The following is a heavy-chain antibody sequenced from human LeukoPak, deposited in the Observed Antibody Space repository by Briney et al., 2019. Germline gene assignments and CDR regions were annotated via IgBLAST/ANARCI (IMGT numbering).Heavy chain of an antibody. CDR2: ITPSGGST. J-gene: IGHJ4*02. D-gene: IGHD3-22*01. CDR3: ARDTNAYSYDSSGYYPLDY. V-gene: IGHV1-46*01. CDR1: GYTFTSYY. Sequence: ASVKVSCKASGYTFTSYYMHWVRQAPGQGLEWMGIITPSGGSTRYAQKFQGRVTMTRDTSTSTAYMELSSLRSEDTALYYCARDTNAYSYDSSGYYPLDYWGQGTLVTVSS.